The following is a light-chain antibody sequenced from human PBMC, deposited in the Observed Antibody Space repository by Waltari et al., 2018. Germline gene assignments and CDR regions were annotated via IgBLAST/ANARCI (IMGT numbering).Light chain of an antibody. CDR2: AAS. CDR1: QSISSY. CDR3: QQSYSTPQG. J-gene: IGKJ1*01. Sequence: DIQMTQSPSSLSASVGDRVTITCRASQSISSYLNWYQQKPGKAPKLLIYAASSLQSGVPSRFSGSGPGTDFTLTISSLQPEDFATYYCQQSYSTPQGFGQGTKVEIK. V-gene: IGKV1-39*01.